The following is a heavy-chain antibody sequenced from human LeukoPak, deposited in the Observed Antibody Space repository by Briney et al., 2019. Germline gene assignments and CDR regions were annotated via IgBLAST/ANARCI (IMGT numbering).Heavy chain of an antibody. J-gene: IGHJ4*02. CDR3: ATDLGYFDWLLTDS. V-gene: IGHV1-24*01. Sequence: ASVKVSCKVSGYTLSELSMHWVRQAPGKGLEWMGGFNPEDGDTIYAQNFQGRLTITEDTSTDTAYMELSSLRSEDTAVYYCATDLGYFDWLLTDSWGQGTLVTVSS. D-gene: IGHD3-9*01. CDR1: GYTLSELS. CDR2: FNPEDGDT.